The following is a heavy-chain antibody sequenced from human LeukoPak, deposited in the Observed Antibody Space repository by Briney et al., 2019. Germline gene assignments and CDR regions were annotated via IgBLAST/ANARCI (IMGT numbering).Heavy chain of an antibody. D-gene: IGHD3-3*01. J-gene: IGHJ4*02. CDR3: AREGRAYDFWSGYYIFYFYY. V-gene: IGHV3-20*04. CDR2: INWNGGST. Sequence: GGSLRLSCAASGFTFDDYGMSWVRQAPGKGLEWVSGINWNGGSTGYADSVKGRFTISRDNAKNSLYLQMNSLRAEDTALYYCAREGRAYDFWSGYYIFYFYYWGPGTLVTVSS. CDR1: GFTFDDYG.